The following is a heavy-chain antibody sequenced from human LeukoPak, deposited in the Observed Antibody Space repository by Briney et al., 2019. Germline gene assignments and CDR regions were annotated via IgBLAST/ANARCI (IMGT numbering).Heavy chain of an antibody. D-gene: IGHD3-22*01. Sequence: QPGGSLRLSCAASGFTFSNNAMTWVRQAPGEGLEWVSTITGSDDSTYYADSVKGRFTISRDYSKNTVFLQLNNLRAEDTAMYYCAKGPQLYSGYHPDYWGQGTPVTVSS. CDR1: GFTFSNNA. V-gene: IGHV3-23*01. CDR2: ITGSDDST. J-gene: IGHJ4*02. CDR3: AKGPQLYSGYHPDY.